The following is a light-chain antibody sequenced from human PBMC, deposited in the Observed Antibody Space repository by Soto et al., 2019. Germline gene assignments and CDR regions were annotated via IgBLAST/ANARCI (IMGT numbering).Light chain of an antibody. CDR2: AAS. V-gene: IGKV1-8*01. CDR1: QGISSY. J-gene: IGKJ4*01. Sequence: ALPMTPSPSSFSASTGDRVTITCPASQGISSYLAWYQQKPGKAPKLLIYAASTLQSGVPSRFSGSGSGTDFTLTISCLQSEDFATYYCQQYYSYPLTFGGGTKVDIK. CDR3: QQYYSYPLT.